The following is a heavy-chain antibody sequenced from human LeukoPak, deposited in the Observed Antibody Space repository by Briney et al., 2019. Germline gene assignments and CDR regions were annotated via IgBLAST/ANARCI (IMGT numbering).Heavy chain of an antibody. CDR3: ARDPRLGSSWSHFDY. Sequence: PGGSLKLSCAASGFTFSSYAMHWVRQAPGKGLEWVAVISYDGSNKYYADSVKGRFTISRDNSKNTLYLQMNSLRAEDTAVYYCARDPRLGSSWSHFDYWGQGTLVTVSS. J-gene: IGHJ4*02. V-gene: IGHV3-30-3*01. CDR1: GFTFSSYA. D-gene: IGHD6-13*01. CDR2: ISYDGSNK.